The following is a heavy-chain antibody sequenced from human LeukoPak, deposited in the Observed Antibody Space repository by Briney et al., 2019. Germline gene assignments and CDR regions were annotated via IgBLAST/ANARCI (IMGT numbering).Heavy chain of an antibody. CDR2: IYYSGST. Sequence: PSETLSLTCTVSGGSISSSSYYWGWIRQPPGKGLEWIGSIYYSGSTNYNPSLKSRVTISVDTSKNQFSLKLSSVTAADTAVYYCARVRRDGYNYDYWGQGTLVTVSS. D-gene: IGHD5-24*01. CDR3: ARVRRDGYNYDY. CDR1: GGSISSSSYY. J-gene: IGHJ4*02. V-gene: IGHV4-39*07.